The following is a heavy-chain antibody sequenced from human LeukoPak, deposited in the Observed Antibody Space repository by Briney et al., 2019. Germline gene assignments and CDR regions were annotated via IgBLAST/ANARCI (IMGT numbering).Heavy chain of an antibody. Sequence: ASVKVSRKASGYTFTSYGISWVRQAPGQGLEWMGWISAYNGNTNYAQKLQGRVTMTTDTSTSTAYMELRSLRSDDTAVYYCARGRPHDSSGYYLTWFDPWGQGTLVTVSS. CDR3: ARGRPHDSSGYYLTWFDP. CDR1: GYTFTSYG. D-gene: IGHD3-22*01. J-gene: IGHJ5*02. V-gene: IGHV1-18*01. CDR2: ISAYNGNT.